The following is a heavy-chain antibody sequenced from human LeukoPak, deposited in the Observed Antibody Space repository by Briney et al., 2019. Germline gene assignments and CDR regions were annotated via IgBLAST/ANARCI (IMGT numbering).Heavy chain of an antibody. CDR3: ARVVAGNWFDP. V-gene: IGHV1-2*02. Sequence: ASVKVSCKASGYTFTGHYMHWVRQAPGQGLEWMGWINPNSGGTNYAQKFQGRVTMTRDTSITTAYMELSRLRSDDTAVYYCARVVAGNWFDPWGQGTLVTVSS. D-gene: IGHD6-19*01. CDR1: GYTFTGHY. CDR2: INPNSGGT. J-gene: IGHJ5*02.